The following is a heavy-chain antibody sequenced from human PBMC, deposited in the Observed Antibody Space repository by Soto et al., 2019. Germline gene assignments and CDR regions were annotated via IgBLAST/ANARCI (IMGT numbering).Heavy chain of an antibody. CDR3: ASSPCSGGSCYFGAFDI. V-gene: IGHV4-34*01. Sequence: QVQLQQWGAGLLKPSETLSLTCAVYGGSFSGYYWSWIRQRPGKGLAWIGEINHSASTNYNPSLKSRLTISVDTPKNQFAPKLSSVTAADTAVYYCASSPCSGGSCYFGAFDIWGQGTMVTVPS. CDR2: INHSAST. D-gene: IGHD2-15*01. J-gene: IGHJ3*02. CDR1: GGSFSGYY.